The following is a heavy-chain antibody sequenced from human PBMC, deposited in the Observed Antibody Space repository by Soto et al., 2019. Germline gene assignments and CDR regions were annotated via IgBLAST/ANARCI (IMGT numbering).Heavy chain of an antibody. J-gene: IGHJ4*02. CDR1: GFTFSSYG. D-gene: IGHD1-26*01. CDR2: ISYDGSNK. V-gene: IGHV3-30*03. Sequence: PGGSLRLSCAASGFTFSSYGMHWVRQAPGKGLEWVAVISYDGSNKYYADSVKGRFTISRDNSKNTLYLQTNSLRAEDTAVYYCAPPVIVGATTTHFDYWGQGTLVTVSS. CDR3: APPVIVGATTTHFDY.